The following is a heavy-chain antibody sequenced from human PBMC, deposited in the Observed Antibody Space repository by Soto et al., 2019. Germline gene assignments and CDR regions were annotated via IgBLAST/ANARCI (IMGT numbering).Heavy chain of an antibody. V-gene: IGHV3-15*01. CDR3: TTPLVPAAIYYYGMDV. CDR2: IKSKTDGGTT. D-gene: IGHD2-2*02. CDR1: GFTFSNAW. Sequence: XGSLRLSGAASGFTFSNAWMSWVRQAPGKGLGWVGRIKSKTDGGTTDYAAPVKGRFTISRDDSKNTLYLQMSSLKTEDTAVYYCTTPLVPAAIYYYGMDVWGQGTTVTVSS. J-gene: IGHJ6*02.